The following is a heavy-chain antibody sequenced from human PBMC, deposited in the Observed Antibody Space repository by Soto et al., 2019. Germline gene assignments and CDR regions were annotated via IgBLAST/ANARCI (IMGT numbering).Heavy chain of an antibody. Sequence: QVQLVQSGAEMKTPGSSVTVSCQSSGVTFTTFPVNWLRRAPGQGPEGRGDISPMLGAANYAPKFQGRVTITADESTGTSYMQLSSLTSEDTALYCCAREVQVHTPAFVYWGQGTLVTVSS. CDR3: AREVQVHTPAFVY. J-gene: IGHJ4*02. CDR1: GVTFTTFP. CDR2: ISPMLGAA. V-gene: IGHV1-69*19. D-gene: IGHD3-10*01.